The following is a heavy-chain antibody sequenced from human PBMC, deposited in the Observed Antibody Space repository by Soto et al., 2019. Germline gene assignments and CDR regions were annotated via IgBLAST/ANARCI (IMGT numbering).Heavy chain of an antibody. Sequence: QVQLAESGGGVVQPGRSLRLSCAASGFTFSSYGMHWVRQAPGKGLEWVAVIWYDGSNKYYADSVKGRFTISRDNSKNALYVQMYSLRAEDTAVYYCARERSSGWFPTSNFDYGGQGTLFTVSS. V-gene: IGHV3-33*01. D-gene: IGHD6-19*01. J-gene: IGHJ4*02. CDR3: ARERSSGWFPTSNFDY. CDR2: IWYDGSNK. CDR1: GFTFSSYG.